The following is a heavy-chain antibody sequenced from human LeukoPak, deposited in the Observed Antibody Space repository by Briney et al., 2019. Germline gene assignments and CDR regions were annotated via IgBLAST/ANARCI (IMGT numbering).Heavy chain of an antibody. CDR1: GFTFSSYW. J-gene: IGHJ5*01. CDR3: ARGALDAATPFDS. V-gene: IGHV3-7*01. CDR2: IKQDGSEK. D-gene: IGHD2-15*01. Sequence: GGSLRLSCAASGFTFSSYWMSWVRQAPGKGLEWVANIKQDGSEKHYVDSVKGRFTISRDNAKNSLYLQMNSLRAEDTAVYYCARGALDAATPFDSWGQGTLVTVSS.